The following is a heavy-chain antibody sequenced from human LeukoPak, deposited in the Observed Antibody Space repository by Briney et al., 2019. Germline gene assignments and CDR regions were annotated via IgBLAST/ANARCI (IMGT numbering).Heavy chain of an antibody. CDR3: ARDTVVVPAATGVNWFDP. D-gene: IGHD2-2*01. V-gene: IGHV4-4*02. CDR1: GDSISSSNW. CDR2: IYHSGST. Sequence: SETLSLTCAGSGDSISSSNWWSWVRQPPGKGLEWIGEIYHSGSTNYNPSLKSRVTISVDKSKNQFSLKLSSVTAADTAVYYCARDTVVVPAATGVNWFDPWGQGTLVTVSS. J-gene: IGHJ5*02.